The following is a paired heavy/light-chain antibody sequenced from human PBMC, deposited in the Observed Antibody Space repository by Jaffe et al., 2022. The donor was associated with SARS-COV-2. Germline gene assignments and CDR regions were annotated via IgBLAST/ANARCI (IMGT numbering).Light chain of an antibody. CDR3: SSYAGSNVVV. J-gene: IGLJ2*01. CDR1: SSDVGGDNY. Sequence: QSALTQPPSASGSPGQSVTISCSGTSSDVGGDNYVSWYQQHPGKVPKVIIYEVSKRPSGVPDRFSGSKSGNTASLTVSGLQAEDEAEYYCSSYAGSNVVVFGGGTKLTVL. CDR2: EVS. V-gene: IGLV2-8*01.
Heavy chain of an antibody. Sequence: EVKLVESGGGLVQPGRSLRLSCAAAGFSFEDFGMHWVRQVPGKGLEWVSGITWNSGGIAYADSVKGRFVISRDNGKNSLYLQMNSLRVEDTALYYCAKDTAYVITDTFDIWGQGTMVTVSS. D-gene: IGHD2-8*01. J-gene: IGHJ3*02. CDR3: AKDTAYVITDTFDI. CDR1: GFSFEDFG. V-gene: IGHV3-9*01. CDR2: ITWNSGGI.